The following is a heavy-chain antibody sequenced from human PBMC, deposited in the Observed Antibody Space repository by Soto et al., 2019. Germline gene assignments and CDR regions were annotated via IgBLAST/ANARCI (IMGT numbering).Heavy chain of an antibody. CDR2: IFHSGTT. J-gene: IGHJ4*02. Sequence: QVHLQESGPGLVKPSQTLSLTCSVSGGSISSGDYFWTWIRQSPGKGLEWMGYIFHSGTTYYNPSLKGRLISSIEKSINQFSLRLTSVTAADSAVYFCAREPYLPKARNDFWGQGTLVTVSS. V-gene: IGHV4-30-4*01. CDR3: AREPYLPKARNDF. CDR1: GGSISSGDYF.